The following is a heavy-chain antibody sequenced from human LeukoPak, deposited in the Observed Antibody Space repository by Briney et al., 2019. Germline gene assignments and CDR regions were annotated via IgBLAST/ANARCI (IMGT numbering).Heavy chain of an antibody. J-gene: IGHJ4*02. D-gene: IGHD3-9*01. CDR1: GFTFSNAW. CDR2: INSKTDGGTT. CDR3: TTRGVGSDFDWQTFDY. V-gene: IGHV3-15*01. Sequence: GGSLRLSCAASGFTFSNAWMSWVRQAPGKGLEWVGRINSKTDGGTTDYAAPVKGRFTISRDDSKNTLYLQMNSLKTEDTAVYYCTTRGVGSDFDWQTFDYWGQGTLVTVSS.